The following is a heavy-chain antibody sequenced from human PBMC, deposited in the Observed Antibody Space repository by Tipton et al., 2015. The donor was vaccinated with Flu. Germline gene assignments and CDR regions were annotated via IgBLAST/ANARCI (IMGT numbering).Heavy chain of an antibody. CDR1: GFMFDDYV. Sequence: AVSGFMFDDYVMHWVRRAPGKGLEWVAGISGDGGTIGYADSVQGRFTISRDNAKNSLYLQMNSLKLEDTALYYCTRDTYTDNFYYYGLDVWGQGTTVAVSS. CDR3: TRDTYTDNFYYYGLDV. D-gene: IGHD2-15*01. V-gene: IGHV3-9*01. CDR2: ISGDGGTI. J-gene: IGHJ6*02.